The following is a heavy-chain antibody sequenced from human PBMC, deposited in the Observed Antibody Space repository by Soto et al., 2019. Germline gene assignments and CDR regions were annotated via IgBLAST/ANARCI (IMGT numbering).Heavy chain of an antibody. J-gene: IGHJ3*01. CDR2: IIPMLPVT. V-gene: IGHV1-69*02. CDR1: GGTCNTYT. CDR3: SIGSWSAETFDV. Sequence: QVHLIQSGAEVKKPGSSVKVSCKAAGGTCNTYTLFWVRQAPGHGLEWMGRIIPMLPVTNSAQKFQGRLTLTAHKSTGTAFMELTSLTSDDTAVYYCSIGSWSAETFDVWGQGTIVTVSS. D-gene: IGHD2-2*01.